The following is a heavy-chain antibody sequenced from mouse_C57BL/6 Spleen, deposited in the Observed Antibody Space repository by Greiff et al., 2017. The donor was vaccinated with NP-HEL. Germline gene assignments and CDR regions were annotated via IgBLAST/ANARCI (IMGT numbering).Heavy chain of an antibody. Sequence: EVMLVESGGGLVQPGGSLSLSCAASGFTFTDYYMSWVRQPPGRALEWLGFIRNKANGYTTEYSASVKGRFTISRDNSQSILYLQMNALRAEDSATYYCARYVGSSLDYWGQGTTLTVSS. CDR3: ARYVGSSLDY. J-gene: IGHJ2*01. D-gene: IGHD1-1*01. V-gene: IGHV7-3*01. CDR1: GFTFTDYY. CDR2: IRNKANGYTT.